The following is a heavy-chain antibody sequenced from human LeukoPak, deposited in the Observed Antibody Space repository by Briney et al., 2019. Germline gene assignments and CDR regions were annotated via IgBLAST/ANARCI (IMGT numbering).Heavy chain of an antibody. CDR3: ARGGTVVDTANPFDY. J-gene: IGHJ4*02. Sequence: ASVKVSCKASGYTFSSYVISWVRQAPGQGLEWMGWVSANNGNTNYAQRVQGRVTMTTDTSTSTAYMELRSLTSDDTAVYYCARGGTVVDTANPFDYRGQGTLVTVSS. D-gene: IGHD5-18*01. CDR2: VSANNGNT. CDR1: GYTFSSYV. V-gene: IGHV1-18*01.